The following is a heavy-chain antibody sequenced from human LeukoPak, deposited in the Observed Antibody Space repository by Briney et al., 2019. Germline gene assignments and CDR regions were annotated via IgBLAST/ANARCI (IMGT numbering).Heavy chain of an antibody. CDR3: ARDIVVVPAAAVAFDI. CDR1: GFTFSSYA. V-gene: IGHV3-64*01. D-gene: IGHD2-2*01. J-gene: IGHJ3*02. Sequence: GGSLRLSCAASGFTFSSYAMHWVRQAPGKGLEYVSAISSNGGSTYYANSVKGRFTISRDNSKNTLYLQMGSLRAEDMAVYYCARDIVVVPAAAVAFDIRGQGTMVTVSS. CDR2: ISSNGGST.